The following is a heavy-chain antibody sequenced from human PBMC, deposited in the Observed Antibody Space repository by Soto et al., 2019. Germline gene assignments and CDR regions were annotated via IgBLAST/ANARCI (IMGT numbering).Heavy chain of an antibody. D-gene: IGHD5-12*01. Sequence: ASVKVSCKASGGTFSSYAISWVRQAPGQGLEWMGGIIPIFGTANYAQKFQGRVTITADESTSTAYMELSSLRSEDTAVYYCARGEVYSGYAGYWGQGTLVTVSS. J-gene: IGHJ4*02. CDR1: GGTFSSYA. CDR3: ARGEVYSGYAGY. V-gene: IGHV1-69*13. CDR2: IIPIFGTA.